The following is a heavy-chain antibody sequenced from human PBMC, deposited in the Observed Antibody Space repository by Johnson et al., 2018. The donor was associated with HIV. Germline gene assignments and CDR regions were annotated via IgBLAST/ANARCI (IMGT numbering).Heavy chain of an antibody. CDR1: GFTFSAYG. J-gene: IGHJ3*02. D-gene: IGHD5-12*01. CDR3: ARVFRGGATPAFDI. V-gene: IGHV3-74*02. Sequence: VQLVESGGGVVQPGGSLRLSCAASGFTFSAYGMHWVRQAPGKGLEWVSRINSDGSSTSYADSVKGRFTISRDNAKNTLYLQMNSLRAEDTAVYYCARVFRGGATPAFDIWGQGTMVTVSS. CDR2: INSDGSST.